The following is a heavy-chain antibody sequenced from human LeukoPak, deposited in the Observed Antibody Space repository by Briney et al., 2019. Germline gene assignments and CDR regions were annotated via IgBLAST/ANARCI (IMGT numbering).Heavy chain of an antibody. CDR1: GFTFSSHW. V-gene: IGHV3-74*01. J-gene: IGHJ5*02. D-gene: IGHD1-7*01. CDR3: ARDDWNSNWFDP. Sequence: GGSLRLYCAASGFTFSSHWMHWVRQAPGKGLVWVSRINSDGSITTYADSVKGRFTISRDNAKNTLYLQMNSLRAEDTAVYYCARDDWNSNWFDPWGQGTLVTVSS. CDR2: INSDGSIT.